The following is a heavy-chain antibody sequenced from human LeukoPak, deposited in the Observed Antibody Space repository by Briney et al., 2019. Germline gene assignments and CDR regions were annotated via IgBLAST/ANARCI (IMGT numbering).Heavy chain of an antibody. CDR3: ARTFLYGMDV. J-gene: IGHJ6*02. Sequence: GGSLRLSCAASGFTFSTYAMHWVRQAPGKGLQWVAAISYDGSNKYYADSVKGRFTISRDNSKNTLYLQMNSLRVEDTPVYYCARTFLYGMDVWAQGTTVTVSS. V-gene: IGHV3-30-3*01. CDR2: ISYDGSNK. CDR1: GFTFSTYA.